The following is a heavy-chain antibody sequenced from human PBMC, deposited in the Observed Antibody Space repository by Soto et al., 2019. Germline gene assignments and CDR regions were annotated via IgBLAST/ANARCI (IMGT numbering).Heavy chain of an antibody. J-gene: IGHJ4*02. CDR1: GGSISGIDW. CDR2: TSPGGIT. D-gene: IGHD6-13*01. V-gene: IGHV4-4*02. CDR3: ARSSSKKRGLDY. Sequence: QVQLQESGPGLVKPSGTLSLTCAVSGGSISGIDWWSWVRQPPGKGLEWIGETSPGGITNYNASLKSRVTISVYKSENQFSLKLFSVTAADTAGYFCARSSSKKRGLDYWGQGTLVTISS.